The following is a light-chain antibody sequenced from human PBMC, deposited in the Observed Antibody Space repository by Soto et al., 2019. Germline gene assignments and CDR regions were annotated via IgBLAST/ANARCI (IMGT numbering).Light chain of an antibody. CDR3: LQLISYPPT. Sequence: IQLTQSPSSLSASVGDRVTLTCRASQGISGYLAWYQQKPGKAPKLLIYAASTLQSGVPSRFSRSGYGKDFTLSLCSLQPEDFATYYCLQLISYPPTFGPVTEVEIK. V-gene: IGKV1-9*01. CDR2: AAS. CDR1: QGISGY. J-gene: IGKJ1*01.